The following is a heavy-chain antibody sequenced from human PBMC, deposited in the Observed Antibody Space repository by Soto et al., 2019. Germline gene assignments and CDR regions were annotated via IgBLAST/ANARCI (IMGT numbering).Heavy chain of an antibody. V-gene: IGHV3-21*06. J-gene: IGHJ4*02. Sequence: GGSLRLSCAASGFTFTRYSMNWVRQAPGKGLEWVASISSTTNYIYYGESLKGRLTISRDNAKNSMYLQMNTLRAEDTAVYYCARESEDLSSNLDYWGQGSLVTVSS. CDR2: ISSTTNYI. CDR1: GFTFTRYS. CDR3: ARESEDLSSNLDY.